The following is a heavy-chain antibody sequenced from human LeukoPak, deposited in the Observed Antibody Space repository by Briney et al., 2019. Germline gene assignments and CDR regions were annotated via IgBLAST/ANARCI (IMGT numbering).Heavy chain of an antibody. Sequence: GGSLRLSCVASGFPFTNHGLHWVRQAPGKGLEWVAVMWSDGSKQLYADSVKGRFTVSRDVSKNTLYLQMNSLRADDTALYYCARDQRGNLQNSGWFDPWGQGAPVTVSS. V-gene: IGHV3-33*01. CDR2: MWSDGSKQ. CDR3: ARDQRGNLQNSGWFDP. CDR1: GFPFTNHG. D-gene: IGHD2-21*01. J-gene: IGHJ5*02.